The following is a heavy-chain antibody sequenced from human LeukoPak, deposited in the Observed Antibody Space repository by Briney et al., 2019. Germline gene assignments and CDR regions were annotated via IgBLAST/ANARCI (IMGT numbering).Heavy chain of an antibody. CDR1: GGSFSGYY. J-gene: IGHJ1*01. D-gene: IGHD6-19*01. CDR3: ARGRKQWLVPEXFQH. V-gene: IGHV4-34*01. CDR2: INHSGST. Sequence: PSETLSLTCAVYGGSFSGYYWSWIRQPPGKGLEWIGEINHSGSTNYNPSLKSRVTISVDTSKNQFSLKLSSVTAADTAVYYCARGRKQWLVPEXFQHWGQGTLVTVSS.